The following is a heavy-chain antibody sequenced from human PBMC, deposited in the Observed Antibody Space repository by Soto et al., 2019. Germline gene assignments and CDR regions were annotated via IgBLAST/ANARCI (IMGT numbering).Heavy chain of an antibody. Sequence: SVQVSFKGSCYTFTSYGISWVRRAPGQGLEWMGWISAYNGNTNYAQKLQGRVTMTTDTSTSTAYMELRSLRSDDTAVYYCARGPQLVLTYYDFWSGPGYYYYGMDVWGQGTTVTVSS. J-gene: IGHJ6*02. CDR3: ARGPQLVLTYYDFWSGPGYYYYGMDV. V-gene: IGHV1-18*04. CDR1: CYTFTSYG. D-gene: IGHD3-3*01. CDR2: ISAYNGNT.